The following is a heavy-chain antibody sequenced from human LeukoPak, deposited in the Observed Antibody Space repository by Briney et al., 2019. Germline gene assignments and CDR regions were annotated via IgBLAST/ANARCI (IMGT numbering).Heavy chain of an antibody. D-gene: IGHD1-26*01. CDR3: AKGPWSPGDTEFDY. Sequence: GRSLRLSCAASDFTLSNCGMHWVRQGPGKGLEWVAFISYNGRNIYYRDSVKGRFTISRDNSKNTLYLQMDSLRPEDSALYYCAKGPWSPGDTEFDYWGQGTLVTVSS. V-gene: IGHV3-30*18. CDR1: DFTLSNCG. J-gene: IGHJ4*02. CDR2: ISYNGRNI.